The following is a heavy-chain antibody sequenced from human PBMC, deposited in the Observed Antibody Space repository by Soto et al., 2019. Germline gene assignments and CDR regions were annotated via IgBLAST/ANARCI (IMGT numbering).Heavy chain of an antibody. V-gene: IGHV3-73*02. CDR2: IRSKANSYAT. CDR3: TRVYDFWSGSYGMDV. D-gene: IGHD3-3*01. CDR1: GFTFSGSA. J-gene: IGHJ6*02. Sequence: EVQLVESGGGLVQPGGSLKLSCAASGFTFSGSAMHWVRQAPGKGLEWVGRIRSKANSYATAYAASVKGRFTISRDDSKNTAYLQMNSLKTEDTAVYYCTRVYDFWSGSYGMDVWGQGTTVTVSS.